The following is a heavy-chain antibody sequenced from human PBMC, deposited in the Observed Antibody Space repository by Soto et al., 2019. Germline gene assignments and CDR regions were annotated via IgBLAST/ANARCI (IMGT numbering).Heavy chain of an antibody. D-gene: IGHD3-3*01. J-gene: IGHJ4*02. CDR1: GFTFTSVY. CDR3: TTDPAPFGRSYLDY. Sequence: GGSLRLSCVGSGFTFTSVYMHWVRQVPGKGLVWVSRINFDGTDTNYADSVKGRFTISRDNTKNTLFLQMNSLSVEDTGIYYCTTDPAPFGRSYLDYWGLGTLVTVSS. CDR2: INFDGTDT. V-gene: IGHV3-74*01.